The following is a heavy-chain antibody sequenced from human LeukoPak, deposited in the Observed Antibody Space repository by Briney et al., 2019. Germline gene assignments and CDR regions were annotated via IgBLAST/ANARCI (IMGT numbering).Heavy chain of an antibody. CDR2: INPNSGGT. V-gene: IGHV1-2*02. D-gene: IGHD2-2*01. CDR3: ARIVPSPGAANYFDY. CDR1: GYTFTGYY. J-gene: IGHJ4*02. Sequence: ASVKVSCKASGYTFTGYYMHWVRQAPGQGLEWMGWINPNSGGTNYAQKFQGRVTMTRDTSISTAYMELSRPRSDDTAVYYCARIVPSPGAANYFDYWGQGTLVTVSS.